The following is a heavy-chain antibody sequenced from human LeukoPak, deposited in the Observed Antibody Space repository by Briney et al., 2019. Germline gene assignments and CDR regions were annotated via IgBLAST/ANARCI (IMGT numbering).Heavy chain of an antibody. CDR1: GFTVSSNY. J-gene: IGHJ4*02. CDR2: IYSGGST. CDR3: ARDREGVFGTVPFDY. Sequence: PGGSLRLSCAASGFTVSSNYMSWVRQAPGKGLEWVSVIYSGGSTYYADSVKGRFTISRDNSKNTLYLQMNSLRAEDTAVYYCARDREGVFGTVPFDYWGQGTLVTVSS. D-gene: IGHD4-17*01. V-gene: IGHV3-66*01.